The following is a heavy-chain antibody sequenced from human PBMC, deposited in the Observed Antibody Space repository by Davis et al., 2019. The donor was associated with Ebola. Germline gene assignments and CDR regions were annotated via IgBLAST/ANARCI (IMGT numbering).Heavy chain of an antibody. CDR3: ARDRLTLWFGQFTD. V-gene: IGHV3-23*01. CDR2: ISGSGQKT. CDR1: GGNRLAPYA. D-gene: IGHD3/OR15-3a*01. J-gene: IGHJ4*01. Sequence: GESLKISCSASGGNRLAPYAMAWVRQAPGKALEWVSAISGSGQKTFYADSVQGRFTISRDSDKNILFLQMNDLKIEDTAVYFCARDRLTLWFGQFTDGGQGTLVSVS.